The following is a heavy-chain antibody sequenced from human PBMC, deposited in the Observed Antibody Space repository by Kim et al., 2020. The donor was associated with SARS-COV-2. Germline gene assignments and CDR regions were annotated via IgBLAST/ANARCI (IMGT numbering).Heavy chain of an antibody. CDR1: GGSISSSNW. J-gene: IGHJ2*01. CDR3: ARGGGRDSSGYYQVDWYFDL. D-gene: IGHD3-22*01. V-gene: IGHV4-4*02. Sequence: SETLSLTCAVSGGSISSSNWCSWVRQPPGKGLEWIGEIYHSGSTNYNPSLKSRVTISVDKSKNQFSLKLSSVTAADTAVYYFARGGGRDSSGYYQVDWYFDLWGRGTLVTVSS. CDR2: IYHSGST.